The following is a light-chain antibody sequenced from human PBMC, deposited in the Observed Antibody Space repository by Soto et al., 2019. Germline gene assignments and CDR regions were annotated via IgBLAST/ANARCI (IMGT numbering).Light chain of an antibody. V-gene: IGKV1-27*01. CDR2: AAS. CDR3: QKYASAPLT. CDR1: LPIGNY. J-gene: IGKJ4*01. Sequence: IQMTQSSSTLFAPDEESITITCLASLPIGNYLAWYQQKPGKIPNLLIYAASTLQAGVPSRFSGSGSGTDFTLTICSLQAEDVAAYYCQKYASAPLTFGGGTKVDIK.